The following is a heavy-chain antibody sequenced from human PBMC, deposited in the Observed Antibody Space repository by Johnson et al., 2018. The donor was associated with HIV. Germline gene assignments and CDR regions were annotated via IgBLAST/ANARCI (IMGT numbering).Heavy chain of an antibody. CDR1: GFTFSSYA. J-gene: IGHJ3*02. V-gene: IGHV3-30*04. CDR3: ASYWGNAFDI. Sequence: QVQLVESGGGVVQPGRSLRLSCAASGFTFSSYAMHWVRQAPGKGLEWVAVISYDGSNKYYADSVKGRFTISRDNSNNTLYLQMNSLRAEDTAVYYCASYWGNAFDIWGQGTMVTVSS. CDR2: ISYDGSNK. D-gene: IGHD7-27*01.